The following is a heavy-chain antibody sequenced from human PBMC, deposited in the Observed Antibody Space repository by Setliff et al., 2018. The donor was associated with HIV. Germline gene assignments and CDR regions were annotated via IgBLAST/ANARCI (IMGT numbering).Heavy chain of an antibody. CDR1: GYTFSDYD. CDR3: ARGQKMYLMITMLGGYYYHHMDV. CDR2: ISGYSGHT. V-gene: IGHV1-18*01. J-gene: IGHJ6*02. Sequence: ASVKVSCKASGYTFSDYDVAWVRQAPGQGLEWMGWISGYSGHTSYAQKIQGRVTMTTDTSTSTAYMELRSLRSDDTAVYFCARGQKMYLMITMLGGYYYHHMDVWGQGTTVTVSS. D-gene: IGHD3-10*02.